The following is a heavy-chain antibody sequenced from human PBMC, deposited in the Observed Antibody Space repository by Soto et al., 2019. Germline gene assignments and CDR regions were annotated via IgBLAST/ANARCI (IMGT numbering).Heavy chain of an antibody. CDR3: ARGVYYYDSSDAFDI. V-gene: IGHV4-31*03. CDR1: GGSISSGGYY. CDR2: IYYSGST. J-gene: IGHJ3*02. Sequence: PSETLSLTCTVSGGSISSGGYYWSWIRQHPGKGLEWIGYIYYSGSTYYNPSLKSRVTISVDTSKNQFSLKLSSVTAADTAVYYCARGVYYYDSSDAFDIWGQGTMVTVSS. D-gene: IGHD3-22*01.